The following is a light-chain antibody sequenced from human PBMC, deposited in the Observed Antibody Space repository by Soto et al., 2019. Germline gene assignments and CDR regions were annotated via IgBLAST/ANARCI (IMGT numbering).Light chain of an antibody. J-gene: IGKJ1*01. CDR3: QQSYSTPRT. Sequence: DIQMTQSPSSLSASVGDRVTITYRASQSISNYLKWYQHKPGKAPKLLIYAASNLHCGVPSRFSASRSGTDFTLTSSSLQPEDFATYYCQQSYSTPRTFGQGTKVEIK. V-gene: IGKV1-39*01. CDR2: AAS. CDR1: QSISNY.